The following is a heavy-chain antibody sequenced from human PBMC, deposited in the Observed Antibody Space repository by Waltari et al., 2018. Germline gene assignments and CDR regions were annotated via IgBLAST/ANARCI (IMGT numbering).Heavy chain of an antibody. CDR3: ARGPGYCSSTSCSDHFDY. V-gene: IGHV4-59*11. Sequence: QVQLQESGPGLVKPSETLSLTCTVSGGSISSHYWSWIRQPPGKGLEWIGYIYYSGSTNYNPSLKSRVTISVDTSKNQFSLKLSSVTAADTAVYYCARGPGYCSSTSCSDHFDYWGQGTLVTVSS. J-gene: IGHJ4*02. CDR2: IYYSGST. CDR1: GGSISSHY. D-gene: IGHD2-2*01.